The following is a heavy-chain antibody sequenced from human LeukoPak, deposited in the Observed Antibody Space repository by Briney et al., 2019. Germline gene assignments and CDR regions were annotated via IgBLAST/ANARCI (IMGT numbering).Heavy chain of an antibody. J-gene: IGHJ4*02. Sequence: SGRSLRLSCAASGFTFSSYAMHWVRQAPGKELEWVAVISYDGSNKYYADSVKGRFTISRDNSKNTLYLQMNSLRAEDTAVYYCAKDDDFDYWGQGTLVTVSS. CDR1: GFTFSSYA. CDR2: ISYDGSNK. CDR3: AKDDDFDY. V-gene: IGHV3-30*04.